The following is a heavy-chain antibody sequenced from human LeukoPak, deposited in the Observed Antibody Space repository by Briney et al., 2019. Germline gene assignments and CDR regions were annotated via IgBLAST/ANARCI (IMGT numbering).Heavy chain of an antibody. D-gene: IGHD3-10*01. CDR1: GASISGSGYY. V-gene: IGHV4-39*07. CDR3: ASGPRARDGSVYNWFDP. J-gene: IGHJ5*02. CDR2: IYYTGST. Sequence: SETLSLTCAVSGASISGSGYYLGWIRQPPGKGLEWIGNIYYTGSTYYNASLQSRVTISIDTSKNQFSLRLNSVTAADTAVYYCASGPRARDGSVYNWFDPWGQGTLVTVSS.